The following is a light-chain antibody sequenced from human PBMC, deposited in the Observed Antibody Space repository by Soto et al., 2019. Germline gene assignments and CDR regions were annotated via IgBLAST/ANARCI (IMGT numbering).Light chain of an antibody. V-gene: IGKV3-15*01. CDR1: QSVSGN. CDR2: GAS. CDR3: QQYNNWPPLT. J-gene: IGKJ4*01. Sequence: EIVMTQSPATLSVSPGERATLSCRASQSVSGNLAWYQQRPGQAPRLLIYGASTRATGIPARFSGSGAGTEFTLTISSLQSEDFAVYYCQQYNNWPPLTFGGGTKVEIK.